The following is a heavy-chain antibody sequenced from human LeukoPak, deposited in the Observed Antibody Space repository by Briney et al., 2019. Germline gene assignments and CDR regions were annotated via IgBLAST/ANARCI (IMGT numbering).Heavy chain of an antibody. CDR3: AKDSRGYSGYNFDY. Sequence: GGSLRLSCAASGFTFSSYAMSWVRQAPGRGLEWVSAISGSGGSTYYADSVKGRFTISRDNSKNTLYLQMNSLRAEDTAVYYCAKDSRGYSGYNFDYWGQGTLVTVSS. D-gene: IGHD5-12*01. CDR1: GFTFSSYA. V-gene: IGHV3-23*01. CDR2: ISGSGGST. J-gene: IGHJ4*02.